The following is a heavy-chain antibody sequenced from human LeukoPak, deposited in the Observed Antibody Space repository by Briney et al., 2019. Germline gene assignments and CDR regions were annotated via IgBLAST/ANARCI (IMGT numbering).Heavy chain of an antibody. J-gene: IGHJ6*03. CDR1: GFTFSTYG. V-gene: IGHV3-30*02. CDR3: AKDRDPQRYYYSYMDF. D-gene: IGHD3-10*01. Sequence: GGSPRLSCAASGFTFSTYGMHWVRQAPGKGLEWVTFRRYDETNKYYADSVKGRFTISKDNSKNTLYLQMNSLRPEDTAVYYCAKDRDPQRYYYSYMDFWGKGTTVTVSS. CDR2: RRYDETNK.